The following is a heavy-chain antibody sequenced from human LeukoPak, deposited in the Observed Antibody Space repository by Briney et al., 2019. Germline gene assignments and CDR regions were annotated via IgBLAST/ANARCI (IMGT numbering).Heavy chain of an antibody. V-gene: IGHV1-8*01. CDR3: ARNSGLADC. Sequence: ASVKVSCKASGYSFTNHDISWVRQATGQGLEWMRWMNPNSGNTGYAEKFQGRVTMTRDNSITTAYMELSSLRSEDTAVYYCARNSGLADCWGQGTLVTVSS. D-gene: IGHD5-12*01. CDR1: GYSFTNHD. J-gene: IGHJ4*02. CDR2: MNPNSGNT.